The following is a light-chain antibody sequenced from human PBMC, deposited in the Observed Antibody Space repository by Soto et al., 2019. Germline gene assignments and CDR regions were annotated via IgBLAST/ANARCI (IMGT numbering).Light chain of an antibody. CDR3: SSYTSSSTNV. J-gene: IGLJ1*01. CDR2: DVS. CDR1: SSDVGAYNS. V-gene: IGLV2-14*01. Sequence: QSVLTQPASVSGSPGQSITISCSGSSSDVGAYNSVSWYQQYPGKAPKIMIYDVSNRPSGVSNRFSGSKSGTTASLTISGLQAVDEADYYCSSYTSSSTNVFGTGTKVTVL.